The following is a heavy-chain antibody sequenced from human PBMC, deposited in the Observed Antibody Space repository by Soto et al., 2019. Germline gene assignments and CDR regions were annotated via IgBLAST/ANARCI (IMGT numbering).Heavy chain of an antibody. CDR1: GYTFTSYG. Sequence: QVQLGQSGGEVKKPGASVKVSCKASGYTFTSYGSSWVRQAPGQGLEWMGWISTHKGNTHYSQKLQGIVTRTTDTSTSTAYMELRSLGYDDTAVYYCARGWFGELLFDYWGQGTLVTVSS. D-gene: IGHD3-10*01. CDR2: ISTHKGNT. CDR3: ARGWFGELLFDY. J-gene: IGHJ4*02. V-gene: IGHV1-18*01.